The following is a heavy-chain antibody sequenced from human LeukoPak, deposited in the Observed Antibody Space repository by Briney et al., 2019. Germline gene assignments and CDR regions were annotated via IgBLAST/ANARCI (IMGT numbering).Heavy chain of an antibody. D-gene: IGHD1-26*01. CDR1: GFTFSDAW. CDR2: IKSKTDGETT. CDR3: TTRGGSFSILDY. V-gene: IGHV3-15*01. Sequence: PGGSLRLSCAASGFTFSDAWMSWVRQAPGKGLEWVGRIKSKTDGETTDYAAPVKGRFTISRDDSKNTLYLQMNSLKTEDTAVYYCTTRGGSFSILDYWGQGTLVTVSS. J-gene: IGHJ4*02.